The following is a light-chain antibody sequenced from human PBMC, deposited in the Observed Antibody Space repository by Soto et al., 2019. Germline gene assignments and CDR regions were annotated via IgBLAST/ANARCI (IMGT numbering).Light chain of an antibody. CDR3: AAWDDSLNAL. V-gene: IGLV1-44*01. CDR1: SSNIGDNP. Sequence: QSVLTQPPPASGTPGQRITISCSGSSSNIGDNPVNWYQQLPGAAPKLLIYINDQRPSGVPDRFSGSKSGTSASLAISGLQPEDEADYYCAAWDDSLNALFXTGTKVTVL. CDR2: IND. J-gene: IGLJ1*01.